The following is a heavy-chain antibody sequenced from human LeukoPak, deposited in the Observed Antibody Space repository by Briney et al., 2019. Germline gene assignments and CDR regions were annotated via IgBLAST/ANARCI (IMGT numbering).Heavy chain of an antibody. CDR2: INPISGGS. CDR1: GYSFTGYY. D-gene: IGHD5-12*01. V-gene: IGHV1-2*02. J-gene: IGHJ3*02. CDR3: ATQFPRGFSAYPISFSDPFHI. Sequence: ASVKVSCKASGYSFTGYYLHWVRQAPGRGFEWMGWINPISGGSNYAQNFQGRVTMTRDTSTSTAYLEVTRLTSHDTAIYFCATQFPRGFSAYPISFSDPFHIWGQGTMVTVSS.